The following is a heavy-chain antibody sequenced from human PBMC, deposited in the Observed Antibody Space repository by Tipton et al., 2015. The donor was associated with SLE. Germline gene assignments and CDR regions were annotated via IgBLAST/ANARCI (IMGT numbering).Heavy chain of an antibody. CDR3: ARRGYDSSGFFDY. Sequence: TLSLTCTVSGGSISSSSYYWGWIRQPPGKGLEWIGSIYYSGSTYYNPSLKSRVTISVDTSKNQFPLKLSSVTAADTAVYYCARRGYDSSGFFDYWGQGTLVTVSS. V-gene: IGHV4-39*01. CDR2: IYYSGST. D-gene: IGHD3-22*01. CDR1: GGSISSSSYY. J-gene: IGHJ4*02.